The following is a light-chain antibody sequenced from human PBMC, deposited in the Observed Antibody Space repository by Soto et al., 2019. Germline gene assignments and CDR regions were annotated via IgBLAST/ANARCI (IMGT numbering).Light chain of an antibody. CDR1: QSVSSY. J-gene: IGKJ2*01. V-gene: IGKV3-11*01. CDR2: DAS. Sequence: EIVLTQSPATLSLSPGERATLSCRASQSVSSYLAWYQQKPGQAPRLLIYDASNRATGIPARFSGSGSGTDFTLTISSLEPEDFAVYYCQQRSNWPQGTFGQGPKLEIK. CDR3: QQRSNWPQGT.